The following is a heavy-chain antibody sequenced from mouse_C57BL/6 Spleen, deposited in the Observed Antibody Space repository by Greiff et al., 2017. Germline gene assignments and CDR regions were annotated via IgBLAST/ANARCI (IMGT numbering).Heavy chain of an antibody. CDR1: GYAFSSSW. J-gene: IGHJ3*01. CDR3: ARDYDYDGVAY. V-gene: IGHV1-82*01. D-gene: IGHD2-4*01. Sequence: VKLMESGPELVKPGASVKISCKASGYAFSSSWMNWVKQRPGKGLEWIGRIYPGDGDTNYNGKFKGKATLTADKSSSTAYMQLSSLTSEDSAVYFCARDYDYDGVAYWGQGTLVTVSA. CDR2: IYPGDGDT.